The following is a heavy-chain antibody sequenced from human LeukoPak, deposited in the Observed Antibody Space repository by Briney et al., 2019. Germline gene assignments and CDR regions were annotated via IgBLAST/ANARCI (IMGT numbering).Heavy chain of an antibody. CDR3: ARKPGAVDY. V-gene: IGHV3-11*04. D-gene: IGHD3-10*01. Sequence: GGSLRLSCAGSGFTFSDYYMSWIRQAPGKGLEGMSYISSSGSTIYYADSAKGRFTISRDNAKNSLYLQMNSLRAQDTAVYYCARKPGAVDYWGQGTLVTVSS. J-gene: IGHJ4*02. CDR1: GFTFSDYY. CDR2: ISSSGSTI.